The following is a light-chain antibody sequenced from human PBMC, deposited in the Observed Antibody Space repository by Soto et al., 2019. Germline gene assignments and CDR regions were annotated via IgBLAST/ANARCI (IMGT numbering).Light chain of an antibody. CDR2: DAS. J-gene: IGKJ1*01. Sequence: EVVLTQSPATLSLSPGDRATLSCRASQSVSHALAWYQQKPGQAPRLLIHDASSRATGIPARFSGSGSETDFTLTISSLQSEDFAVYYCQQYIDWPPGTFGQGTAVEIK. CDR1: QSVSHA. CDR3: QQYIDWPPGT. V-gene: IGKV3-11*01.